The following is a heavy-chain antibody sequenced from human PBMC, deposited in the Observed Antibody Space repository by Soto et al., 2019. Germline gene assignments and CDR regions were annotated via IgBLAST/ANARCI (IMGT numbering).Heavy chain of an antibody. CDR3: ARHSYSSSWYGDFDS. Sequence: SETLSLTLNVSGGSISSSSYYWGGSRHPPGKELDCIGSIYYSGSTYYNQSLKSRVTISVDTSKNQFSLKLSSLTAADTAVYYCARHSYSSSWYGDFDSWGQGTLVTVSS. CDR1: GGSISSSSYY. V-gene: IGHV4-39*01. D-gene: IGHD6-13*01. J-gene: IGHJ4*02. CDR2: IYYSGST.